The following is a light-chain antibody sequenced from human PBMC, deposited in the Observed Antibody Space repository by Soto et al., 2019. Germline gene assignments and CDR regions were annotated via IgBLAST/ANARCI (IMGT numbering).Light chain of an antibody. CDR3: NSYTSSLVV. J-gene: IGLJ2*01. CDR1: SSDVGGYNY. Sequence: QSALTQPASVSGSPGQSITISCTGTSSDVGGYNYVSWYQQHPGKAPKLVIYDVSNRPSGVSNRFSGSKSGNTASLTISGLQAEDEADYYCNSYTSSLVVFGGGTKLTVL. CDR2: DVS. V-gene: IGLV2-14*01.